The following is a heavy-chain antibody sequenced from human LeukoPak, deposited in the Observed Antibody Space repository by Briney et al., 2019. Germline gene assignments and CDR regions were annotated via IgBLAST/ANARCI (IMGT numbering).Heavy chain of an antibody. CDR2: IDHSGST. Sequence: SETLSLTCAVYGGSFSGYYCHWIRQPPGKGLEWIGEIDHSGSTSYNPSLKSRVTMSVDTSKNQFSLKLTSLTAADTAVYYCARGQVDTAKIGDYWGQGTLVTVSS. J-gene: IGHJ4*02. D-gene: IGHD5-18*01. CDR1: GGSFSGYY. CDR3: ARGQVDTAKIGDY. V-gene: IGHV4-34*01.